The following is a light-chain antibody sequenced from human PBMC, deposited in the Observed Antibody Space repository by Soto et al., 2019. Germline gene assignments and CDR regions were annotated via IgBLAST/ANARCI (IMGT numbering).Light chain of an antibody. J-gene: IGKJ5*01. Sequence: EIVLTQSPATLSLSPGERDTRSCRASPSVKTFLLWYQHRPGQAPRVLIYDASHRATGIPDRFRGSGSGTDFTLTISSLEPEYAGIYYCQQRSHWPPITGGQGTRLEV. V-gene: IGKV3-11*01. CDR1: PSVKTF. CDR3: QQRSHWPPIT. CDR2: DAS.